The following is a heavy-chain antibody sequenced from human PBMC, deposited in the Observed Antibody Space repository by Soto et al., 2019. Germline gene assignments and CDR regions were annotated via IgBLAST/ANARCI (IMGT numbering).Heavy chain of an antibody. CDR2: IYYSGTT. CDR3: ARGPPPNWFDP. Sequence: SETLSLTCTVSGVSVSMDSYYWSWIRQRPVKGLEWIAFIYYSGTTNHTPSLKSRVMISLDTSKNQFSLKLSSVTAADTAIYYCARGPPPNWFDPWGQGTLVTVSS. CDR1: GVSVSMDSYY. J-gene: IGHJ5*02. V-gene: IGHV4-61*01.